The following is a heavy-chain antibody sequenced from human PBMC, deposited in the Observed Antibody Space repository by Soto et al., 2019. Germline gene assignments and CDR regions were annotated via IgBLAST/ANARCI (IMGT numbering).Heavy chain of an antibody. Sequence: QITLKESGPTLVKPNQTVTLTCTFSGFSLTTSGVGVGWIRQPQGKALEWLALIYWDDYKRYSPSLKSRLTINKYTSKKQVVLTMTNMDPVDTATYYCAHRQSATDSSGYANAFDYCGQGTLVTVSS. V-gene: IGHV2-5*02. CDR3: AHRQSATDSSGYANAFDY. CDR2: IYWDDYK. J-gene: IGHJ4*02. CDR1: GFSLTTSGVG. D-gene: IGHD3-22*01.